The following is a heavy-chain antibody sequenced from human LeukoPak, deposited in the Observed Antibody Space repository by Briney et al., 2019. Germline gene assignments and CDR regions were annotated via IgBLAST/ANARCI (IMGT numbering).Heavy chain of an antibody. CDR2: IYTSGST. J-gene: IGHJ5*02. CDR3: ARESPGAWFDP. V-gene: IGHV4-4*09. D-gene: IGHD3-10*01. Sequence: SETLSLTCTVSGGSISSYYWSWIRQPPGKGLEWIGYIYTSGSTNYNPSLKSRVTTSVDTSKDQFSLKLSSVTAADTAVYYCARESPGAWFDPWGQGTLVTVSS. CDR1: GGSISSYY.